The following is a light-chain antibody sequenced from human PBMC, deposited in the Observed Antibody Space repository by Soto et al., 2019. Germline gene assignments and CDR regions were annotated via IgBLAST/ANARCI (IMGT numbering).Light chain of an antibody. CDR3: SSYTSSYTLV. Sequence: QSALTQPASVSGSPVQSITISCSGTSSDVGGYDSVSWYQQHPSKAPKVMIYEVSNRPSGVSNRFSGSKYGNTASLTISGLQAEDEADYYCSSYTSSYTLVFGAGTKLTVL. CDR2: EVS. J-gene: IGLJ1*01. CDR1: SSDVGGYDS. V-gene: IGLV2-14*01.